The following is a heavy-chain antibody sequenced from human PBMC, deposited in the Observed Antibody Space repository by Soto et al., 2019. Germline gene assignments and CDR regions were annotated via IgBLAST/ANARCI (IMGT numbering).Heavy chain of an antibody. CDR3: AKVISLSIYYYMDV. CDR1: GFTFSSYA. J-gene: IGHJ6*03. Sequence: GGSLRLSCAASGFTFSSYAMSWVRQAPGKGLEWVSAISGSGGSTYYADSVKGRFTISRDNSKNTLYLQMNSLRAEDTAVYYCAKVISLSIYYYMDVWGKGTTGTVSS. CDR2: ISGSGGST. V-gene: IGHV3-23*01. D-gene: IGHD2-21*01.